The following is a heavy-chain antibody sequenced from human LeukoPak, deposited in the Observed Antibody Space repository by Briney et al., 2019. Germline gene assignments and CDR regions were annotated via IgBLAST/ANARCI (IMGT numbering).Heavy chain of an antibody. V-gene: IGHV6-1*01. CDR3: ARRLTQYDCFDP. D-gene: IGHD2-2*01. CDR1: GDSVSSNSVT. J-gene: IGHJ5*02. CDR2: TYYRSTWYN. Sequence: QTLSLTCAISGDSVSSNSVTWNWIRLSPSRGLEWLGRTYYRSTWYNDYAVSVRGRITVNPDTSKNQFSLHLNSVTPEDTAVYYCARRLTQYDCFDPWGQGILVTVSS.